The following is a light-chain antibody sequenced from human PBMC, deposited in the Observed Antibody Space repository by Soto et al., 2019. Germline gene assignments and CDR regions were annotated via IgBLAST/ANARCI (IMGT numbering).Light chain of an antibody. CDR1: QSISNS. J-gene: IGKJ1*01. CDR3: QQYSSWPRT. V-gene: IGKV3-15*01. CDR2: GAS. Sequence: EIVMTQSPATLSVSPGERASLSCRASQSISNSLAWYQQKPGQAPRLLIYGASTRATGIPARFSGSGSGTEFTLTISSLQSEDFAVHYCQQYSSWPRTFGQGTKVDIK.